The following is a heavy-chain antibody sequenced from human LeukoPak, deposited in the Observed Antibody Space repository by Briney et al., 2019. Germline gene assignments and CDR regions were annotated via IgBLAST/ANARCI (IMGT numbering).Heavy chain of an antibody. CDR3: ARDYYGSLNWFDP. Sequence: SETLSLTCTVSGGSISSGDYYWSRIRQPPGKGLERIGYIYYSGSTYYNPSLKSRVTISVDTSKNQFSLKLSSVTAADTAVYYCARDYYGSLNWFDPWGQGTLVTVSS. V-gene: IGHV4-30-4*01. J-gene: IGHJ5*02. CDR1: GGSISSGDYY. CDR2: IYYSGST. D-gene: IGHD3-10*01.